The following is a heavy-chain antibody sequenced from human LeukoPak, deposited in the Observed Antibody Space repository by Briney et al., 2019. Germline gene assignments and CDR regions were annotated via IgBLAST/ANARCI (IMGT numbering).Heavy chain of an antibody. CDR1: GFTFSSYG. Sequence: GGSLRLSCAASGFTFSSYGMSWVRQAPGKGLEWVSAISGSGGSTYYAQKFQGRVTMTRDMSTSTVYMELSSLRSEDTAVYYCARVSTVTTPDYWGQGTLVTVSS. D-gene: IGHD4-17*01. CDR2: ISGSGGST. V-gene: IGHV3-23*01. CDR3: ARVSTVTTPDY. J-gene: IGHJ4*02.